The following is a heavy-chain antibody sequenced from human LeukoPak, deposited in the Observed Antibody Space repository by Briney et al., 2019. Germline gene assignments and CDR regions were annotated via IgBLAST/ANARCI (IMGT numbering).Heavy chain of an antibody. Sequence: GGSLRLSCAASGFTFGSYWMSWVRQAPGKGLEWVANIKQDGSEKYYVDSVKGRFTISRDNAKNSLYLQMNSLRAEDTALYYCARDSPPARPYYYYYYMDVWGKGTTVTVSS. CDR1: GFTFGSYW. J-gene: IGHJ6*03. CDR3: ARDSPPARPYYYYYYMDV. D-gene: IGHD6-6*01. CDR2: IKQDGSEK. V-gene: IGHV3-7*01.